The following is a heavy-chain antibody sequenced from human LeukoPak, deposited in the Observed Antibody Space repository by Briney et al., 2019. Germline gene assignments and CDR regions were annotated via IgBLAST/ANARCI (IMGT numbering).Heavy chain of an antibody. D-gene: IGHD6-13*01. CDR1: GHIFSNFF. Sequence: ASVTVSCKASGHIFSNFFSSYGITWVRQAPGQGLEWMGIINPSGGSTSYAQKFQGRVTMTRDTSTSTVYMELSSLRSEDTSVYYCTREAAGKLLYYGMDVWGQGTTVTVSS. V-gene: IGHV1-46*01. CDR3: TREAAGKLLYYGMDV. J-gene: IGHJ6*02. CDR2: INPSGGST.